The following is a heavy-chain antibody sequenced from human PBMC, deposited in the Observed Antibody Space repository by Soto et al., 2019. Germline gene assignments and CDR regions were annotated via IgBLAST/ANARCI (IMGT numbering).Heavy chain of an antibody. Sequence: SVKVSCKASGFTFTSSARQWVRQARGQRLEWIGWIVVGSGNTNYAQKFQERVTITRDMSTSTAYMELSSLRSEDTAVYYCAADLFAYCGGDCSVFDYWGQGTLVTVSS. V-gene: IGHV1-58*02. CDR2: IVVGSGNT. CDR1: GFTFTSSA. CDR3: AADLFAYCGGDCSVFDY. D-gene: IGHD2-21*02. J-gene: IGHJ4*02.